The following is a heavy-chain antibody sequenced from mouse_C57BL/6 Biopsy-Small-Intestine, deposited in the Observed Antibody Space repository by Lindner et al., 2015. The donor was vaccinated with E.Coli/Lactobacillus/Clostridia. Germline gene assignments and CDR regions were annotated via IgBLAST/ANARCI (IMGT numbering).Heavy chain of an antibody. V-gene: IGHV1-7*01. Sequence: VQLQESGTELAKPGASVKLSCKASGYTFTNYWMHWVKQRPGQGLEWIGYINPSSGFSSYNQKFKDKATLTADKSSSTAYMQLSSLTSEDSAVYFCARSDYGSSHWYFDVWGTGTTVTVSS. CDR1: GYTFTNYW. CDR2: INPSSGFS. CDR3: ARSDYGSSHWYFDV. J-gene: IGHJ1*03. D-gene: IGHD1-1*01.